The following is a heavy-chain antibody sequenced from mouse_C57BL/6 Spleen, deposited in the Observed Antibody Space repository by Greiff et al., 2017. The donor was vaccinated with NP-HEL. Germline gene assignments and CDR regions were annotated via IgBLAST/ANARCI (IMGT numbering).Heavy chain of an antibody. CDR3: ARTGKLRPFDY. J-gene: IGHJ2*01. Sequence: EVKVVESGGGLVKPGGSLKLSCAASGFTFSSYAMSWVRQTPEKRLEWVATISDGGSYTYYPDNVKGRFTISRDNAKNNLYLQMSHLKSEDTAMYYCARTGKLRPFDYWGQGTTLTVSS. D-gene: IGHD3-2*02. CDR1: GFTFSSYA. CDR2: ISDGGSYT. V-gene: IGHV5-4*03.